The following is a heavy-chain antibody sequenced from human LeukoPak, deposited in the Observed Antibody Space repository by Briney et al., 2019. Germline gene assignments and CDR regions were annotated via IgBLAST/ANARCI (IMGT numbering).Heavy chain of an antibody. CDR1: GYTFTGYY. CDR2: INPSGGST. D-gene: IGHD6-13*01. J-gene: IGHJ4*02. V-gene: IGHV1-46*01. Sequence: ASVKVSCKASGYTFTGYYMHWVRQAPGQGLEWMGIINPSGGSTSYAQKFQGRVTMTRDMSTSTVYMELSSLRSEDTAVYYCARGVVAAAYFDYWGQGTLVTVSS. CDR3: ARGVVAAAYFDY.